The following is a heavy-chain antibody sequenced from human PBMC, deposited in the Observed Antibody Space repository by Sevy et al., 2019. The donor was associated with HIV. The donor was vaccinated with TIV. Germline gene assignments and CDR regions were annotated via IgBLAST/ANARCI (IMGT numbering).Heavy chain of an antibody. CDR3: ARSWDYWGQMGY. CDR1: GFTLNNYW. D-gene: IGHD7-27*01. V-gene: IGHV3-7*03. Sequence: GRSLRLSCAASGFTLNNYWMTWVRQAPGKGLEWVANIKQDGSDKYYMESVKGRFNISRDNTKNSLYLQLNSLRAEDTAVYYCARSWDYWGQMGYWGQGTLVTVSS. CDR2: IKQDGSDK. J-gene: IGHJ4*02.